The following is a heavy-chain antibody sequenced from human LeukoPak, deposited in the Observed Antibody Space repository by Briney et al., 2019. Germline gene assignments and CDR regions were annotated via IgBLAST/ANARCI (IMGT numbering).Heavy chain of an antibody. Sequence: PGGSLTLSCAASGFTFNSYAMNWVRQAPGKGLEWISAISASGASTFYADSVKGRFTISRDNAKNTVSLQLNSLRAEDTAIYYCARTYRYYFDYWGRGTMLTVSS. V-gene: IGHV3-23*01. J-gene: IGHJ4*02. CDR2: ISASGAST. CDR1: GFTFNSYA. CDR3: ARTYRYYFDY. D-gene: IGHD5-18*01.